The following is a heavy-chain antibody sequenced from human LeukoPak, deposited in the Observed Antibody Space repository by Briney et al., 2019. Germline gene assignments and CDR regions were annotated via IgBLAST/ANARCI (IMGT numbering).Heavy chain of an antibody. CDR3: ARRLADYYGMDV. J-gene: IGHJ6*02. V-gene: IGHV4-59*01. CDR2: IYYSGST. CDR1: GGSFSGYY. D-gene: IGHD3-16*01. Sequence: SETLSLTCAVYGGSFSGYYWSWIRQPPGKGLEWIGYIYYSGSTNYNPSLKSRVTISVDTSKNQFSLKLSSVTAADTAVYYCARRLADYYGMDVWGQGTTVTVSS.